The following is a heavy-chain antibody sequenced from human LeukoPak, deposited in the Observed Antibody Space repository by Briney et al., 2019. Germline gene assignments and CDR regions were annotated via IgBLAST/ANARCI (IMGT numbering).Heavy chain of an antibody. CDR1: GGAISSYY. CDR3: ARGVHFDY. J-gene: IGHJ4*02. D-gene: IGHD1-1*01. CDR2: INHSGST. Sequence: NPSETLSLTCTVSGGAISSYYWSWIRQPPGKGLEWIGEINHSGSTNYNPSLKSRVTISVDTSKNQFSLKLSSVTAADTAVYYCARGVHFDYWGQGTLVTVSS. V-gene: IGHV4-34*01.